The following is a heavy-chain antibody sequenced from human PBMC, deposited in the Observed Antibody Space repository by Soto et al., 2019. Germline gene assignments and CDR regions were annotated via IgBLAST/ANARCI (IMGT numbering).Heavy chain of an antibody. CDR3: ARGYDWNYAY. CDR1: GGSFSDYY. J-gene: IGHJ4*02. CDR2: INHRGST. V-gene: IGHV4-34*01. Sequence: SETLSLTCAVYGGSFSDYYWSWIRQPPDKGLEWIGEINHRGSTDYNPSLKSRVTISVDTSKNQFSLNLRSLIAADTAVYYCARGYDWNYAYWGQGTLVTVSS. D-gene: IGHD1-7*01.